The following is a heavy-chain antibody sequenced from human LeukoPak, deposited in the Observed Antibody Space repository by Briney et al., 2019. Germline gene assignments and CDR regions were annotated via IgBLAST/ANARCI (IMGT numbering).Heavy chain of an antibody. J-gene: IGHJ5*02. D-gene: IGHD4-17*01. CDR3: ARHSLSTVTNNWFDP. V-gene: IGHV4-39*01. CDR1: GGSISSSSYY. Sequence: KTSETLSLTCTVSGGSISSSSYYWGWIRQPPGKGLEWIGSIYYSGSTYYNPSLKSRVTISVDTSKNQFSLKLSSVTAADTAVYYCARHSLSTVTNNWFDPWGQGTLVTVSS. CDR2: IYYSGST.